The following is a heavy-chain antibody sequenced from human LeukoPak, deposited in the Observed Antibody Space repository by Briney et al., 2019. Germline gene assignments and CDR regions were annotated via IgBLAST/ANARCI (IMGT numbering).Heavy chain of an antibody. J-gene: IGHJ4*02. CDR2: ISDTAANT. CDR1: GFTFSNYA. D-gene: IGHD2-2*01. V-gene: IGHV3-23*01. CDR3: AKQDCSSTSCYSRNFDY. Sequence: GGSLRLSCAASGFTFSNYAMNWVRQAPGKGLEWVSTISDTAANTYYADSVKGRFTISRDNSQNTLYLQMNSLSADDTAKYYCAKQDCSSTSCYSRNFDYWGQGTLVTVSS.